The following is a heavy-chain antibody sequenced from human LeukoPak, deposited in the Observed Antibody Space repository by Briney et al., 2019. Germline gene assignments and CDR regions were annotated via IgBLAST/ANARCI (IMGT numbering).Heavy chain of an antibody. J-gene: IGHJ4*02. CDR2: IYYSGST. Sequence: SETLSLTCTVSGGSISSSSYYWGWIRQPPGKGLEWIGSIYYSGSTYYNPSLKSRVTISVDTSKNQFSLKLSSVTAADTAVYYCATSPPYGSGWYVVYWGQGTLVTVSS. CDR1: GGSISSSSYY. V-gene: IGHV4-39*01. CDR3: ATSPPYGSGWYVVY. D-gene: IGHD6-19*01.